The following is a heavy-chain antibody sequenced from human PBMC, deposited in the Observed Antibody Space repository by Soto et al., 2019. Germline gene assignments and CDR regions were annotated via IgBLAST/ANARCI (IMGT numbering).Heavy chain of an antibody. CDR1: GFIFRDYG. V-gene: IGHV3-33*01. J-gene: IGHJ4*02. Sequence: HPGGSLRLSCAASGFIFRDYGMHWVRQAPGKGLEWVAVIWYDGSNKYYAESVKGRFTISRDNSKNTLYLQMNSLRAEDTAVYYCARGIDYGDYAIDYWGQGTLVTVSS. CDR2: IWYDGSNK. CDR3: ARGIDYGDYAIDY. D-gene: IGHD4-17*01.